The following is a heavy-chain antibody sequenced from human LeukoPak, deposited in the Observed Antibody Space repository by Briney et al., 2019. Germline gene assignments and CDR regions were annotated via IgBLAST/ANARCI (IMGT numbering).Heavy chain of an antibody. CDR3: ARSYSSSWKDYFDY. J-gene: IGHJ4*02. D-gene: IGHD6-13*01. Sequence: GGSLRLSCAASGFTFSSYSMNWVRQAPGKGLEWVSSISSSSSYIYYADSVKGRFTISRDIAKNSLYLQMNSLRAEDTAVYYCARSYSSSWKDYFDYWGQGTLVTVSS. V-gene: IGHV3-21*01. CDR1: GFTFSSYS. CDR2: ISSSSSYI.